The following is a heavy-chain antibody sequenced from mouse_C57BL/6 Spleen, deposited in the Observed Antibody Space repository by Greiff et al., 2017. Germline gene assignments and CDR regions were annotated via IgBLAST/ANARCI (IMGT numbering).Heavy chain of an antibody. CDR3: VIYYDYEGYFDN. CDR2: INPSSGYT. Sequence: LLESGAELARPGASVKMSCKASGYTFTSYTMHWVKQRPGQGLEWIGYINPSSGYTKYNQKFKDKATLTADKSSSTAYMQLSSLTSEDSAVYYCVIYYDYEGYFDNWGQGTTPTVSS. CDR1: GYTFTSYT. D-gene: IGHD2-4*01. V-gene: IGHV1-4*01. J-gene: IGHJ2*01.